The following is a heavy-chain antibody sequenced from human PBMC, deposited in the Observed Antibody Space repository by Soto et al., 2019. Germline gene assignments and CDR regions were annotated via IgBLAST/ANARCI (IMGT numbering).Heavy chain of an antibody. CDR1: GFTFSNAW. J-gene: IGHJ5*02. D-gene: IGHD3-22*01. CDR2: IKSKTDGGTT. CDR3: TTWYYYDSSGYLVDP. Sequence: NPGGSLRLSCAASGFTFSNAWMNWVRQAPGKGLEWVGRIKSKTDGGTTDYAAPVKGRFTISRDDSKNTLYLQMNSLKTEDTAVYYCTTWYYYDSSGYLVDPWGQGTLVTVSS. V-gene: IGHV3-15*07.